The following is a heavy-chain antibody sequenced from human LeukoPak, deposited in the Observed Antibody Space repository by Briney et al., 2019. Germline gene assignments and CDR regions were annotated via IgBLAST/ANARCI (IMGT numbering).Heavy chain of an antibody. CDR3: ARSQLRFLEWSIDY. D-gene: IGHD3-3*01. CDR1: GYTFTGYY. V-gene: IGHV1-2*02. CDR2: INPNSGGT. J-gene: IGHJ4*02. Sequence: ASVKVSCKASGYTFTGYYMHWVRQAPGQGLEWMGWINPNSGGTHYAQKFQGRVTLTRDTSLSTAYMELSRLRSDDTPVYYCARSQLRFLEWSIDYWGQGTLVTVSS.